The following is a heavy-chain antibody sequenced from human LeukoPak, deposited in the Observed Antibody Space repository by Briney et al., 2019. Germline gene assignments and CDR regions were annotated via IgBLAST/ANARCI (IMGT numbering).Heavy chain of an antibody. V-gene: IGHV4-61*02. CDR2: IYTSGST. D-gene: IGHD6-13*01. Sequence: SQTLSLTCTVSGGSISSGSYYWSWIRQPAGKGLEWIGRIYTSGSTNYNPSLKSRVTISVDTSKNQFSLKLSSVTAADTAVYYCAIEKSSSSWYLDDAFDIWGQGTMVTVSS. J-gene: IGHJ3*02. CDR1: GGSISSGSYY. CDR3: AIEKSSSSWYLDDAFDI.